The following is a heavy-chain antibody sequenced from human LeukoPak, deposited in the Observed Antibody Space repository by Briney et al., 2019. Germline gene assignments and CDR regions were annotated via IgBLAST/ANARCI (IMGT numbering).Heavy chain of an antibody. D-gene: IGHD3-10*01. CDR2: MNPNSGNT. CDR1: GYTFTSYD. CDR3: ARGANYYGSGSKTYFDY. V-gene: IGHV1-8*01. J-gene: IGHJ4*02. Sequence: GSVKVSCKASGYTFTSYDINWVRQATGQGLEWMGWMNPNSGNTGYAQKFQGRVTMTRNTSISTAYMELSSLRSEDTAVYYCARGANYYGSGSKTYFDYWGQGTLVTVSS.